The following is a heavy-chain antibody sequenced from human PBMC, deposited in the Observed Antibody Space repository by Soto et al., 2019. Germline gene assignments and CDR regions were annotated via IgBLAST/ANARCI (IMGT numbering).Heavy chain of an antibody. D-gene: IGHD3-22*01. V-gene: IGHV4-30-2*01. Sequence: TLSLTCSFSYGSISSGGYSLSFLRQRPVKVLEWIGYIYHSGSTYYNPSLKSRVTISVDRSKNQFSLKLSSVTAEDTAVYYCVKDQSNYYDSGRYKNWFEPWGQGTLVTVSS. J-gene: IGHJ5*02. CDR1: YGSISSGGYS. CDR2: IYHSGST. CDR3: VKDQSNYYDSGRYKNWFEP.